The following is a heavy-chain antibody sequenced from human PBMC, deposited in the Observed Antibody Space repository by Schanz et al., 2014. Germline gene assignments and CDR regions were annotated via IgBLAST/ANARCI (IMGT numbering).Heavy chain of an antibody. V-gene: IGHV3-7*01. CDR2: IKEDGSVK. D-gene: IGHD1-1*01. Sequence: DVQLLESGGGLVQPGGSLRLSCAASGFTFTNYAMSWVRQAPGKGLEWVANIKEDGSVKDYVDSVKGRFTISRDNSKNTVHLQMNSLRAEDTAVYYCARGRVLESWGQGTLVTGSS. J-gene: IGHJ5*02. CDR1: GFTFTNYA. CDR3: ARGRVLES.